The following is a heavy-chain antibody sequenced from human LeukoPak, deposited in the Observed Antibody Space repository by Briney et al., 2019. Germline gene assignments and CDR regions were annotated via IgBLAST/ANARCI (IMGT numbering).Heavy chain of an antibody. CDR1: GLSFSSYA. V-gene: IGHV3-23*01. D-gene: IGHD6-19*01. Sequence: PGGSLRLSCAASGLSFSSYAMSWVRQAPGKGLEWVSAISGSGGSTYYADSVKGRFTISRDNSKNTLYLQMNSLRAEDTAVYYCATYDSSGWYPADYWGQGTLVTVSS. J-gene: IGHJ4*02. CDR2: ISGSGGST. CDR3: ATYDSSGWYPADY.